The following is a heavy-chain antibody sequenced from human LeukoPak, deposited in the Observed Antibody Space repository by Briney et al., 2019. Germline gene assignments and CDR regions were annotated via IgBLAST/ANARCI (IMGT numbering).Heavy chain of an antibody. J-gene: IGHJ4*02. Sequence: GASVKVSCKASGYTFTSYDINWVRQATGQGLEWMGWMNPNSGNTGYAQKFQGRVTMTRNTSISTAYMELSSLRSEDTAVYYCARSRYLRAAAPGYWGQGTLVTVSS. CDR3: ARSRYLRAAAPGY. D-gene: IGHD6-13*01. CDR1: GYTFTSYD. CDR2: MNPNSGNT. V-gene: IGHV1-8*01.